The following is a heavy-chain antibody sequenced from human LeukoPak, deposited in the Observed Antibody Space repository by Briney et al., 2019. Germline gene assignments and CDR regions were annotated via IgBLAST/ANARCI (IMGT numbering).Heavy chain of an antibody. J-gene: IGHJ4*02. V-gene: IGHV1-3*03. CDR3: ARGSADSSGYYHFDY. CDR2: INAGNGNT. Sequence: ASVKVSCKASGYTFTSYAMHWVRQAPGQRLEWMGWINAGNGNTKYSQEFQGRVTITRDTSASTAYMELSSLRSEDMAVYYCARGSADSSGYYHFDYWGQGTLVTVSS. CDR1: GYTFTSYA. D-gene: IGHD3-22*01.